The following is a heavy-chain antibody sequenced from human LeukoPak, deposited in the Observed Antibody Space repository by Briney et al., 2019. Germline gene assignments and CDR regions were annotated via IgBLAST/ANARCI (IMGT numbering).Heavy chain of an antibody. J-gene: IGHJ4*02. D-gene: IGHD6-19*01. Sequence: PGGSLRLSCAASGFTFSTYWMYWVRQAPGKGLVWVSHINSDGSSTTYGEPVEGRFTISRDNARNTLYLQMNSLRAEDTAVYYCARDRASSGWYDYWGQGTLVTVSS. CDR3: ARDRASSGWYDY. CDR2: INSDGSST. CDR1: GFTFSTYW. V-gene: IGHV3-74*01.